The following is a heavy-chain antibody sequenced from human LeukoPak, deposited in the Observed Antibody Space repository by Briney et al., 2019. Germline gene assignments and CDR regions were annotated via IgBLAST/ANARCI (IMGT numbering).Heavy chain of an antibody. V-gene: IGHV3-21*04. Sequence: GGSLRLSCAASGFTFSSFTMNWVRQAPGKGLEWVSSISSSGSDMYYAESVKGRFTISRDNSKNTLYLQMNSLRAEDTAVYYCAKDIVVVVAAQGAVDYWGQGTLVTVSS. D-gene: IGHD2-15*01. J-gene: IGHJ4*02. CDR2: ISSSGSDM. CDR3: AKDIVVVVAAQGAVDY. CDR1: GFTFSSFT.